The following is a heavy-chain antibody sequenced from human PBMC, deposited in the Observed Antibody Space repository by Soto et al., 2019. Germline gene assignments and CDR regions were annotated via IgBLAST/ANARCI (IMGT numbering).Heavy chain of an antibody. Sequence: PGASVKVSCKASGGTFSSYAISWVRQAPGQGLEWMGGIIPIFGTANYAQKFQGRVTITADESTSTAYMELSSLRSEDTAVYYCARDKVEWPRHWFDPWGQGTLVTVSS. D-gene: IGHD3-3*01. CDR3: ARDKVEWPRHWFDP. CDR2: IIPIFGTA. J-gene: IGHJ5*02. CDR1: GGTFSSYA. V-gene: IGHV1-69*13.